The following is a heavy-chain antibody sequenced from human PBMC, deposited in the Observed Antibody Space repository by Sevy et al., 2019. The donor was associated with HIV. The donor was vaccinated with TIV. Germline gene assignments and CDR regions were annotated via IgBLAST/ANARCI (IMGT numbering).Heavy chain of an antibody. CDR2: ISGISNYI. J-gene: IGHJ3*02. CDR3: ARPYGSGSWEAFDI. V-gene: IGHV3-21*01. Sequence: GGSLRLSCAASGFTFSSYSMNWVRQAPGKGLEWVSSISGISNYIYYADSVKGRFTISRDNAKNSLYLQMNSLRAEDTAVYYCARPYGSGSWEAFDIWGQGTMVTVSS. D-gene: IGHD3-10*01. CDR1: GFTFSSYS.